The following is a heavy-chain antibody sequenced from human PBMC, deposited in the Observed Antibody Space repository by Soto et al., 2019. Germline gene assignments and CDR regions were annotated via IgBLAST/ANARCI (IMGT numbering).Heavy chain of an antibody. D-gene: IGHD3-9*01. V-gene: IGHV4-31*03. CDR3: ARAPRYFDILTGSYYFDY. CDR1: GGSITSGGYY. J-gene: IGHJ4*02. Sequence: PSETLSLTCTVSGGSITSGGYYWSWIRQHPGKGLEWIGYIDYSGSTDYNQSLKSRVTISVDTSKNLFSLKVSSVTAADTAVYYCARAPRYFDILTGSYYFDYWGQGTLVTVSS. CDR2: IDYSGST.